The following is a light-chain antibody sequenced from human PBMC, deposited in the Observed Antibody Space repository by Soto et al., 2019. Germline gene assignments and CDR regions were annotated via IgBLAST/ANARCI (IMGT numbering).Light chain of an antibody. J-gene: IGLJ6*01. CDR1: SSDVGKYDF. CDR2: EVI. Sequence: QSALTQPASVSGSPGQSITISCTGSSSDVGKYDFVSWYQQHPGKAPKLIIYEVINRPSGVSDRFSGSKSGNTASLTISVLQTEDEADYYCSSFTSRNSYVFGSGTKVTVL. V-gene: IGLV2-14*01. CDR3: SSFTSRNSYV.